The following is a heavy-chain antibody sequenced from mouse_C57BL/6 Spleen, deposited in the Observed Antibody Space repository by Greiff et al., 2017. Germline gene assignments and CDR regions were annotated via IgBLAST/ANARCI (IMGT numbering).Heavy chain of an antibody. CDR2: ISSGGSYT. Sequence: DVHLVESGGDLVKPGGSLKLSCAASGFTFSSYGMSWVRQTPDKRLEWVATISSGGSYTYYPDSVKGRFTISRDNAKNTLYLQMSSLKSEDTAMYYCARRTGDDYFDYWGQGTTLTVSS. V-gene: IGHV5-6*01. CDR3: ARRTGDDYFDY. J-gene: IGHJ2*01. CDR1: GFTFSSYG.